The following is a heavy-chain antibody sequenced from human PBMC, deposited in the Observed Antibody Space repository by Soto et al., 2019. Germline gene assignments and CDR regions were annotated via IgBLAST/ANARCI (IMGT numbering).Heavy chain of an antibody. D-gene: IGHD3-9*01. V-gene: IGHV3-23*01. J-gene: IGHJ4*02. Sequence: PGGFLRLSCAASGFTFSSYGMSWVRQAPGKGLEWVSSVSGSGGSTYYADSVKGRFTISRDNSKNTLYLQMNSLRAEDTAVYFCAKLPQYETLTGYLNYFDYWGPGILVTVSS. CDR3: AKLPQYETLTGYLNYFDY. CDR2: VSGSGGST. CDR1: GFTFSSYG.